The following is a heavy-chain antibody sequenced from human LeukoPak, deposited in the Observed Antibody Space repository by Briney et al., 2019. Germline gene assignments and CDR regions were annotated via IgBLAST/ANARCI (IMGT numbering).Heavy chain of an antibody. CDR1: GYSFTSYA. CDR3: AREFVIRGHFDY. V-gene: IGHV1-18*01. Sequence: ASAKVSCKASGYSFTSYAITWVRQAPGQGLEWMGWISGSNGNTNYAQKFQGRVTMTTDTSTNTAYMELRSLRSDDTAVYYCAREFVIRGHFDYWGQGTLVTVSS. J-gene: IGHJ4*02. D-gene: IGHD3-10*01. CDR2: ISGSNGNT.